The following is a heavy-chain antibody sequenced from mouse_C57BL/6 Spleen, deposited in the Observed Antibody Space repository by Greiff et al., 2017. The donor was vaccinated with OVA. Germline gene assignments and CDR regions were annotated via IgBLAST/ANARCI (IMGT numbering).Heavy chain of an antibody. J-gene: IGHJ3*01. Sequence: VQLQQSGAELVKPGASVKLSCKASGYTFTSYWMQWVKQRPGQGLEWIGEIDPSDSYTNYNQKFKGKATLTVDTSSSTAYMQLSSLTSEDSAVYYCARSYYDYDGPAWFAYWGQGTLVTVSA. V-gene: IGHV1-50*01. CDR1: GYTFTSYW. CDR3: ARSYYDYDGPAWFAY. CDR2: IDPSDSYT. D-gene: IGHD2-4*01.